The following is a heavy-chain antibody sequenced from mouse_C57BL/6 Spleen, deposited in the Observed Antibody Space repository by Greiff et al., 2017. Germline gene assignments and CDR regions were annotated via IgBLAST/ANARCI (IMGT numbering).Heavy chain of an antibody. CDR3: ARGGGNYYFDY. J-gene: IGHJ2*01. D-gene: IGHD2-1*01. Sequence: VKVVESGAELVRPGTSVKMSCKASGYTFTNYWIGWAKQRPGHGLEWIGDIYPGGGYTNYNEKFKGKATLTADKSSSTAYMQFSSLTSEDSAIYYCARGGGNYYFDYWGQGTTLTVSS. CDR1: GYTFTNYW. CDR2: IYPGGGYT. V-gene: IGHV1-63*01.